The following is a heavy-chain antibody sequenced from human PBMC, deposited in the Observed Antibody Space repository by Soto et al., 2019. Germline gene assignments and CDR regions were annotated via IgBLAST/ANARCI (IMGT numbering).Heavy chain of an antibody. CDR1: GYTFTSYG. V-gene: IGHV1-18*01. Sequence: ASVKVSYKASGYTFTSYGISWVRQAPGQGLEWMGWISAYNGNTNYAQKLQGRVTMTTDTSTSTAYMELRSLRSDDTAVYYCARDEARGVITAPLDYWGQGTLVTVSS. CDR2: ISAYNGNT. J-gene: IGHJ4*02. D-gene: IGHD3-10*01. CDR3: ARDEARGVITAPLDY.